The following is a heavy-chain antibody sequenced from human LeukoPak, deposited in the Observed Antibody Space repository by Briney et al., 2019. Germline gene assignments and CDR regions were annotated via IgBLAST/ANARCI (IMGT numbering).Heavy chain of an antibody. CDR3: ARGVLDYYDSSGYPPPEYFQH. Sequence: PGGSLRLSCAASGFTFSSYAIHWVRQAPGKGLEWVAVISYDGSNKYYADSVKGRFTISRDNSKNTLYLQMNSLRAEDTAVYYCARGVLDYYDSSGYPPPEYFQHWGQGTLVTVSS. V-gene: IGHV3-30-3*01. D-gene: IGHD3-22*01. CDR2: ISYDGSNK. CDR1: GFTFSSYA. J-gene: IGHJ1*01.